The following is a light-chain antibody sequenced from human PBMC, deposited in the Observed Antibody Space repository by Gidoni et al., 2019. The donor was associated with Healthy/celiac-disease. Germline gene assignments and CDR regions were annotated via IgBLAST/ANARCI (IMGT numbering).Light chain of an antibody. V-gene: IGKV3-11*01. CDR3: QQRSNWPL. CDR1: QSVSSY. CDR2: DAS. J-gene: IGKJ5*01. Sequence: EIVLTQSPATLSLSPGESATLSCRASQSVSSYLAWYQQKPSQAPRLLIYDASNRATGIPARFSGSGSGTDFTLTISSLEPEDFAVYYCQQRSNWPLFGQGTRLEIK.